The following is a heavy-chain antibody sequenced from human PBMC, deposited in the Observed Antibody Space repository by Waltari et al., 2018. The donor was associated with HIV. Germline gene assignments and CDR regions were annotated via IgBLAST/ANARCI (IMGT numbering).Heavy chain of an antibody. J-gene: IGHJ4*02. CDR3: ARTFGVVWGAPKFFDH. D-gene: IGHD3-10*01. V-gene: IGHV3-23*01. Sequence: EVELLESGGKLVPPGGSLRLSCEVVGFTFSDYFMIWVRQGPGKGLQWVAGISGVGENSFCIDSLRGRATVSRANSKNTLFLEISNLRFEDTATYYCARTFGVVWGAPKFFDHWGRGTLVSVSS. CDR1: GFTFSDYF. CDR2: ISGVGENS.